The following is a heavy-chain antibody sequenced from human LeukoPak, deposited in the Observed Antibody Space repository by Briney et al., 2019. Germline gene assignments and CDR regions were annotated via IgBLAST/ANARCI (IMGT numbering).Heavy chain of an antibody. V-gene: IGHV4-34*01. CDR1: GGSFSGYY. Sequence: PSETLSLTCAVYGGSFSGYYWSWIRQPPGKGLEWIGEINHSGSTNYNPSLKSRVTISVDTSKNQFSLKLSSVTAADTAVYYCARDSGGTAEFHLLFGWYFDLWGRGTLVTVSS. D-gene: IGHD2-2*01. CDR2: INHSGST. CDR3: ARDSGGTAEFHLLFGWYFDL. J-gene: IGHJ2*01.